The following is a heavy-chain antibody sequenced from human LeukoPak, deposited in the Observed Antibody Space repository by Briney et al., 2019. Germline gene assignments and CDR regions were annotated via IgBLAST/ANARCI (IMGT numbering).Heavy chain of an antibody. CDR3: ARAPERYYYDSSGYYAHFDY. CDR2: INHSGST. Sequence: PSETLSLTCAVYGGSFSGYYWSWIRQPPGKGLEWIGEINHSGSTKYNPSLKSRVTISGDTSKNQFSLKLRSVTAADTAVYYCARAPERYYYDSSGYYAHFDYWGQGTLVTVSS. J-gene: IGHJ4*02. V-gene: IGHV4-34*01. CDR1: GGSFSGYY. D-gene: IGHD3-22*01.